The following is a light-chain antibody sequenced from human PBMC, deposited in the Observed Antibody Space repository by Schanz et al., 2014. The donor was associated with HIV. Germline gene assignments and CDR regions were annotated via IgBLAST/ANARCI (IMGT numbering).Light chain of an antibody. J-gene: IGKJ4*01. V-gene: IGKV3-15*01. CDR3: QYFGNSGGT. CDR1: QSVSSN. Sequence: EIVMTQSPATLSVSPGERATLSCRASQSVSSNLAWYQQKPGQAPRLLIYGASTRATDIPARFSGSGSGTEFTLTISSLQSEDFAVYYCQYFGNSGGTFGGGTKVEIK. CDR2: GAS.